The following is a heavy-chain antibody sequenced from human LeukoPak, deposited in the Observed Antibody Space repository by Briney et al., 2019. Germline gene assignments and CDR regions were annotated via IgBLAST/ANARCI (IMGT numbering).Heavy chain of an antibody. CDR1: GNTLSNFW. J-gene: IGHJ6*02. Sequence: WTAPGLSFVGAGNTLSNFWMDLGPPGPGKGVGWGGGFLDDGSNKNYVDSVKGRFTISRDNSKNTLFLEMNSLRFEDTAVYLCAKRVVPAGISGGDHYALDVWGQGTTVAVSS. CDR2: FLDDGSNK. D-gene: IGHD2-2*01. V-gene: IGHV3-33*06. CDR3: AKRVVPAGISGGDHYALDV.